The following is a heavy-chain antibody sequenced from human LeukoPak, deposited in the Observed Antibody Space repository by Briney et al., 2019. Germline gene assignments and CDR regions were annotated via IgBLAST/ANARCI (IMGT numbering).Heavy chain of an antibody. V-gene: IGHV3-21*01. CDR2: ISSSSSYI. CDR1: GFTFSSYS. CDR3: ARISARRLHGFDY. J-gene: IGHJ4*02. Sequence: PGGSLRLSCAASGFTFSSYSMNWVRQAPGKGLEWVSSISSSSSYIYYADSMKGRFTISRDNAKNSLYLQMNSLRAEDTAVYYCARISARRLHGFDYWGQGTLVTVSS. D-gene: IGHD6-6*01.